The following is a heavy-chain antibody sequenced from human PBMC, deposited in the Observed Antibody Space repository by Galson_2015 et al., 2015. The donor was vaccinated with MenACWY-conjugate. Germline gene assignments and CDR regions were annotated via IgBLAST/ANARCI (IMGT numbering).Heavy chain of an antibody. J-gene: IGHJ6*04. D-gene: IGHD1-20*01. Sequence: SLRLSCAASGFTFSNYDMHWVREESGKGLEWVSGISTGGDTYYSGSVKGRFTISRENAKNSLYLQMDSLRPGDTAIYYCVRGFRSRDKWNGLGLDVWGKGTPVTVSS. V-gene: IGHV3-13*01. CDR2: ISTGGDT. CDR1: GFTFSNYD. CDR3: VRGFRSRDKWNGLGLDV.